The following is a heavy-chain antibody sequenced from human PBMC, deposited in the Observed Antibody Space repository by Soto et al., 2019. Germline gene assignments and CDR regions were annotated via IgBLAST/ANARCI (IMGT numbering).Heavy chain of an antibody. J-gene: IGHJ4*02. Sequence: SETLSLTCAVYGGSFSGYYWSWIRQPPGKGLEWIGEINHSGSTNYNPSLKSRVTISVDTSKNQFSLKLSSVTAADTAVHYCARGVMLGYYGSGSYDYWGQGTLVTVSS. CDR1: GGSFSGYY. CDR2: INHSGST. CDR3: ARGVMLGYYGSGSYDY. D-gene: IGHD3-10*01. V-gene: IGHV4-34*01.